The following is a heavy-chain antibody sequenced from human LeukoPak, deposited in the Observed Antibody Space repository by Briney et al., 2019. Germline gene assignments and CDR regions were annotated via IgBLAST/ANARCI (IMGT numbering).Heavy chain of an antibody. CDR1: GFTFSSYE. D-gene: IGHD3-10*01. V-gene: IGHV3-48*03. CDR3: ASFPYYGSGSYSPSSDY. Sequence: GGSLRLSCAASGFTFSSYEMNWVRQAPGKGLEWVSYISSSGSTIYYADSVKGRFTISRDNAKNSLFLQMNSLRVEDTAVYYCASFPYYGSGSYSPSSDYWGQGTLVTVSS. CDR2: ISSSGSTI. J-gene: IGHJ4*02.